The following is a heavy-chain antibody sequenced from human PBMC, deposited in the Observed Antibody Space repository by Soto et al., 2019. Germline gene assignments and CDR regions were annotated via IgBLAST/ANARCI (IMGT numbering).Heavy chain of an antibody. Sequence: NSAAWNWIRQSPSRGLEWMGGIIPIFGTANYAQKFQGRVTITADESTSTAYMELSSLRSEDTAVYYCARDRSFESYSAWGQGTLVTVSS. CDR1: NSAA. CDR3: ARDRSFESYSA. J-gene: IGHJ5*02. CDR2: IIPIFGTA. V-gene: IGHV1-69*01. D-gene: IGHD1-26*01.